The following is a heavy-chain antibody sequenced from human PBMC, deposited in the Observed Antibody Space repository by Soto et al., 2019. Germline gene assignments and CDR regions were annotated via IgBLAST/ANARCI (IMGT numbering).Heavy chain of an antibody. CDR2: ISWNGDIR. V-gene: IGHV3-9*01. Sequence: EVQLVESGGGLVQPGRSLRLSCAGSGFIFDDYAMHWVRQAPGKGLEWVAGISWNGDIRGYAASVKGRFAISRDNDRDAVSLQMNGLRIDDTALYLCAKAPSRCTLGDTCFRYQDAFDTWGQGTTGYVSS. CDR3: AKAPSRCTLGDTCFRYQDAFDT. J-gene: IGHJ3*02. D-gene: IGHD2-15*01. CDR1: GFIFDDYA.